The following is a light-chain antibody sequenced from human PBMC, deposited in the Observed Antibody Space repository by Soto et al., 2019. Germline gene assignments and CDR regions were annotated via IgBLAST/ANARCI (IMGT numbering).Light chain of an antibody. CDR1: QSVNNN. CDR3: QQYNNLPTDT. Sequence: EIILTQSPASLSVSPGERATLSCRASQSVNNNLAWYQQKPGQAPRLLIYGASTRATGIPGRFRGSGSGTEFTHTLTSLQSEDFAVYFCQQYNNLPTDTCGQGTKLEIK. CDR2: GAS. V-gene: IGKV3-15*01. J-gene: IGKJ2*01.